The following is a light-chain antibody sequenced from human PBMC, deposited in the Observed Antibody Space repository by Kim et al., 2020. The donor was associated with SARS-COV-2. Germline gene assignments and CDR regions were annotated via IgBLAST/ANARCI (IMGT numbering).Light chain of an antibody. J-gene: IGKJ4*01. Sequence: DILMTQSPSSVSASVGDRVSITCRASRGITTWLAWYQQKPGKAPRLLIYGASTLQGGVPSRFSGTGSGTNFTLTISSLHPEDFSTYYCQQAGGFPFTFGGGTKVDIK. CDR1: RGITTW. V-gene: IGKV1D-12*01. CDR2: GAS. CDR3: QQAGGFPFT.